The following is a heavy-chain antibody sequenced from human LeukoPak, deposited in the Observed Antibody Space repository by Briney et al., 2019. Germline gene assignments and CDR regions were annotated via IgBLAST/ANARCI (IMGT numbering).Heavy chain of an antibody. Sequence: SETLSLTCAVYGGFFSGYYWSWIRQPPGKGLEWIGEINHSGSTNYNPSLKSRVTISVDTSKNQFSLKLSSVTAADTAVYYCARETVTTFMDVWGQGTTVTVSS. V-gene: IGHV4-34*01. CDR2: INHSGST. CDR1: GGFFSGYY. CDR3: ARETVTTFMDV. D-gene: IGHD4-11*01. J-gene: IGHJ6*02.